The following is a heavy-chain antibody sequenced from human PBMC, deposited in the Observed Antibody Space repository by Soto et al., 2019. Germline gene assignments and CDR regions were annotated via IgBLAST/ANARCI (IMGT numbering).Heavy chain of an antibody. CDR1: GFTFGDAW. CDR3: TTDYYFGSGNGDY. D-gene: IGHD3-10*01. Sequence: EVQLVESGGGLVKPGGSLRLSCAASGFTFGDAWMTWVRQTPGKGLEWVGRIISKTDGGTTDYAAPVKGRFSISRDDSKNMLYLQMTSLKTGDTGVYYCTTDYYFGSGNGDYWGQGTLVTVSS. J-gene: IGHJ4*02. CDR2: IISKTDGGTT. V-gene: IGHV3-15*01.